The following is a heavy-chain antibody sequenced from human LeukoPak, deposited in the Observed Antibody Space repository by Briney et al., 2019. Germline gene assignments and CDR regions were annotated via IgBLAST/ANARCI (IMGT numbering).Heavy chain of an antibody. CDR2: ISASHETT. CDR1: GFTFTTYA. J-gene: IGHJ4*02. CDR3: AREQYGSGSNNFDY. Sequence: PGGSLRLSCAASGFTFTTYAMSWVRQAPGRGLEWVSTISASHETTYSADSVKGRFTISRDKSKNTLYLQLNSLRAEDTAVYYCAREQYGSGSNNFDYWGQGTLVTVSS. D-gene: IGHD3-10*01. V-gene: IGHV3-23*01.